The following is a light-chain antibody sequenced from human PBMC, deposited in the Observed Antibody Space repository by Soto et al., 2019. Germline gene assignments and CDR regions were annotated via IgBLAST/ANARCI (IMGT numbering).Light chain of an antibody. CDR1: SSDVGGYNY. CDR2: EVS. V-gene: IGLV2-8*01. Sequence: QSVLTQPPSASGSPGQSVTISCTGTSSDVGGYNYVSWYQQHPGKVPKLMIYEVSKRPSGVPDRFSGSKSGNTASLTDSGLQAEDEADYYCSSYAGRNTLVFGGGTKVTVL. CDR3: SSYAGRNTLV. J-gene: IGLJ2*01.